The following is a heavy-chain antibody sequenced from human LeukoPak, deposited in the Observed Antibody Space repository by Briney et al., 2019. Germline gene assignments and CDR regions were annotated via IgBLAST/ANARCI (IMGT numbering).Heavy chain of an antibody. Sequence: PGGSLRLSCAASGFTFSSYAMSWVRQAPGKGLEWVSAISGSGGSTYYADSVKGRFTISRYNSKNTLYLQMNSLRAEDTAVYYCAKDGPDFWSGYYFEQGAFDYWGQGTLVTVSS. V-gene: IGHV3-23*01. CDR1: GFTFSSYA. J-gene: IGHJ4*02. CDR2: ISGSGGST. D-gene: IGHD3-3*01. CDR3: AKDGPDFWSGYYFEQGAFDY.